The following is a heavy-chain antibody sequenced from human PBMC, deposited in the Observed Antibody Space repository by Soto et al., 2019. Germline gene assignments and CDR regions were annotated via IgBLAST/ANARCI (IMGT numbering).Heavy chain of an antibody. J-gene: IGHJ6*02. D-gene: IGHD1-7*01. CDR2: ISAYNGNT. CDR1: GYTFTSYG. V-gene: IGHV1-18*01. Sequence: QVQRVQSGAEVKKPGASVKVSCKASGYTFTSYGINWVRQAPGQGLEWMGWISAYNGNTNYAQKLQGRVTMTTDTSTSTAYMELRSLRSDDTAVYYCARVITGTTFYYYCGMDVWGQGTTVTVSS. CDR3: ARVITGTTFYYYCGMDV.